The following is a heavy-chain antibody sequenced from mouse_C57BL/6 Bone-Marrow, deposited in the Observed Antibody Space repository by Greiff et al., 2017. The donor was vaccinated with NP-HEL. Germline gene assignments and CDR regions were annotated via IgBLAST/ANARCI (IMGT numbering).Heavy chain of an antibody. D-gene: IGHD1-1*01. CDR2: IYPGSGNT. V-gene: IGHV1-76*01. Sequence: QVQLQQSGAELVRPGASVKLSCKASGYTFTDYYINWVKQRPGQGLEWIARIYPGSGNTYYNEKFKGKATLTAEKSSSTAYMQLSSLTSEDSAVYFCARSGYYGISYSFDYWGQGTTLTVSS. CDR1: GYTFTDYY. J-gene: IGHJ2*01. CDR3: ARSGYYGISYSFDY.